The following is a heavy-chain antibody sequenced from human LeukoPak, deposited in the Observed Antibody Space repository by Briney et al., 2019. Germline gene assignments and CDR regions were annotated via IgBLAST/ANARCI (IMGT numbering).Heavy chain of an antibody. CDR2: IIPIFGIA. J-gene: IGHJ5*02. CDR1: GGTFSSYA. Sequence: ASVKVSCKASGGTFSSYAISWVRQAPGRGREWMGRIIPIFGIANYAQKFQGRVTITADKSTSTAYMELSSLRSEDTAVYYCARARIAAAVTYNWFDPWGQGTLVTVSS. CDR3: ARARIAAAVTYNWFDP. D-gene: IGHD6-13*01. V-gene: IGHV1-69*10.